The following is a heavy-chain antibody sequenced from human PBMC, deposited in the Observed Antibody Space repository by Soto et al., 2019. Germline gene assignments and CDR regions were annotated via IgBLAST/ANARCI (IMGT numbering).Heavy chain of an antibody. CDR1: GFTFSNAW. CDR2: IKSKTDGGTT. Sequence: PGGSLRLSCAASGFTFSNAWMNWVRQARGKGLEWVGRIKSKTDGGTTDYAAPVKVRFTISRDDSKNTLYLQMNSLKTEDTAVYYCTTVGGPYSGSYYVGSPKYYFDYWGQGTLVTVSS. CDR3: TTVGGPYSGSYYVGSPKYYFDY. J-gene: IGHJ4*02. D-gene: IGHD1-26*01. V-gene: IGHV3-15*07.